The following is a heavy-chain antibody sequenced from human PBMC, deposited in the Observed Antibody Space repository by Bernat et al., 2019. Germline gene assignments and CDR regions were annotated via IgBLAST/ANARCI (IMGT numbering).Heavy chain of an antibody. V-gene: IGHV3-11*01. CDR2: ISSSGSTI. Sequence: QVQLVESGGGLVKPGGSLRLSCAASGFTFSDYYMSWIRQAPGKGLEWVSYISSSGSTIYYDDTVKGRFTISRDNAKNSLYLQMNSMRDEDTAVYYCARGKYYYTPHYYGMDVWGQGTTVTVSS. D-gene: IGHD3-22*01. CDR1: GFTFSDYY. J-gene: IGHJ6*02. CDR3: ARGKYYYTPHYYGMDV.